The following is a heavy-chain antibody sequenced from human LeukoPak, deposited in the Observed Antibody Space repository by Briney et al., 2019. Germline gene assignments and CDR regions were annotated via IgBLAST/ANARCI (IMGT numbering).Heavy chain of an antibody. CDR3: ARVGRGYCSSTSCYTVYYYMDV. V-gene: IGHV4-34*01. CDR1: GGSFSGYY. J-gene: IGHJ6*03. CDR2: INHSGST. Sequence: PSETLSLTCAVYGGSFSGYYWSWIRQPPGKGLEWIGEINHSGSTNYNPPLKSRVTISVDTSKNQFSLKLSSVTAADTAVYYCARVGRGYCSSTSCYTVYYYMDVWGKGTTVTVSS. D-gene: IGHD2-2*02.